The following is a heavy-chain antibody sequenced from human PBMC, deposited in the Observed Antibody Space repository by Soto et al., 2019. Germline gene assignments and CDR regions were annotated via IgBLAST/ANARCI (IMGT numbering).Heavy chain of an antibody. V-gene: IGHV3-11*01. CDR3: ARDVDADFRTDFDY. D-gene: IGHD4-17*01. CDR1: GFTFSDYY. CDR2: ISGNGEVI. J-gene: IGHJ4*02. Sequence: SVGSLRLSCAASGFTFSDYYIHWIRRAPGKGLEWISYISGNGEVIQYAASARGRFTISRDNAENSVYLEMESLRDEDTALYYCARDVDADFRTDFDYWGRGTLVTVSS.